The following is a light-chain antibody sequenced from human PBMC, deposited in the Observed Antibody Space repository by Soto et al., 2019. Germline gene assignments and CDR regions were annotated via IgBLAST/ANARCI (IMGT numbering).Light chain of an antibody. Sequence: DIQMTQSPSTLSASVGDRVTITCRASQSISGWLAWYQQKPGKAPNLLIYDASTLQGGVPSRFSGSGSGTEFTLTVTSLQPEDFATYFCQQYDKYSTCGHGTKGDIK. V-gene: IGKV1-5*01. CDR3: QQYDKYST. J-gene: IGKJ1*01. CDR2: DAS. CDR1: QSISGW.